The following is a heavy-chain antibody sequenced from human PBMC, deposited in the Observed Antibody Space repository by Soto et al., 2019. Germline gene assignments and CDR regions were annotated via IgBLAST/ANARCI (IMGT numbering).Heavy chain of an antibody. J-gene: IGHJ4*02. CDR1: GFTFSSYA. D-gene: IGHD7-27*01. Sequence: EVQLLESGGGLVQPGGSLRLSCAASGFTFSSYAMSWVRQAPGKGLEWVSAISGSGGSTYYADSVKGRFTISRDNSKNTLYLKMNSLRAEDTAVYYCAKDITDWGRPTRQGPFDYWGQGTLVTVSS. V-gene: IGHV3-23*01. CDR2: ISGSGGST. CDR3: AKDITDWGRPTRQGPFDY.